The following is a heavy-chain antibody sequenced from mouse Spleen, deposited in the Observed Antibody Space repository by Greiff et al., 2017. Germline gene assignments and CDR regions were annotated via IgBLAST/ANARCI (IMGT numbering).Heavy chain of an antibody. V-gene: IGHV5-9*04. CDR2: ISSGGGNT. Sequence: EVKLVESGGGLVKRGGSLKLSCAASGFTFSSYAMSWVRQTPEKRLEWVATISSGGGNTYYPDSVKGRFTISRDNAKNTLYLQMSSLKSEDTAMYYCARHRYGSSYWYFDVWGAGTTVTVSS. CDR3: ARHRYGSSYWYFDV. J-gene: IGHJ1*01. D-gene: IGHD1-1*01. CDR1: GFTFSSYA.